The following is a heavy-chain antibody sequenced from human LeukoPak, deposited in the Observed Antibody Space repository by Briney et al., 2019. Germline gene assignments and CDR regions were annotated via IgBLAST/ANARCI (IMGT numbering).Heavy chain of an antibody. V-gene: IGHV3-15*01. CDR1: GFTFGDYA. CDR2: IKSKTDGGTT. CDR3: TTVTVTMDSEYFQH. D-gene: IGHD4-17*01. J-gene: IGHJ1*01. Sequence: GRSLRLSCTASGFTFGDYAMSWVRQAPGKGLEWVGRIKSKTDGGTTDYAAPVKGRFTISRDDSKNTLYLQMNSLKTEDTAVYYCTTVTVTMDSEYFQHWGQGTLVTVSS.